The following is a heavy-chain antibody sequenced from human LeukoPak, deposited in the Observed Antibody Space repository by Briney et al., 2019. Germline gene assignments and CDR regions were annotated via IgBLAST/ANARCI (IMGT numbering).Heavy chain of an antibody. Sequence: ASVKVSCKAPGYTFTGYYMHWVRQAPGQGLGWMGWINPNSGGTNYAQKFQGWVTMTRDTSISTAYMELSRLRSDDTAVYYCAAIFYGDHRGAFDIWGQGTMVTVSS. CDR1: GYTFTGYY. V-gene: IGHV1-2*04. CDR2: INPNSGGT. J-gene: IGHJ3*02. CDR3: AAIFYGDHRGAFDI. D-gene: IGHD4-17*01.